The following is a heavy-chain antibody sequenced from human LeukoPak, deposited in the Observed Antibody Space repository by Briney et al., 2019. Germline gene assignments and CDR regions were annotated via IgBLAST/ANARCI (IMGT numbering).Heavy chain of an antibody. CDR1: GFTFDDYA. Sequence: SLRLSCAASGFTFDDYAMHWVRQAPGKGLEWVSGISWNSGSIDYADSVKGRFTISRDNAENSLYLQMNSLRAEDTALYYCGKDTGGGGTMVRGIIVHYYYDGMDVWGQGTTVTVSS. J-gene: IGHJ6*02. D-gene: IGHD3-10*01. CDR2: ISWNSGSI. CDR3: GKDTGGGGTMVRGIIVHYYYDGMDV. V-gene: IGHV3-9*01.